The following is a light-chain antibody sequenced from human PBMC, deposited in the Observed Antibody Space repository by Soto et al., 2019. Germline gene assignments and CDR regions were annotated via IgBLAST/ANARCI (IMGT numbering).Light chain of an antibody. CDR2: DTS. J-gene: IGKJ1*01. Sequence: EIVMTQSPATLSVSPGERATLSCRASQSVSGYLAWYQQKPGQAPRLLIYDTSTRATGIPARFSGSGSGTEFTLTISSLQSEDFEVYYCQQHNNWPWTFGQGTKVDIK. CDR1: QSVSGY. V-gene: IGKV3-15*01. CDR3: QQHNNWPWT.